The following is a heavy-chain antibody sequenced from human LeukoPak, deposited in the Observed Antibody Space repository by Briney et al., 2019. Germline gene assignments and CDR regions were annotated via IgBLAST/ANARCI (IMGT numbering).Heavy chain of an antibody. CDR2: IYHTGTT. CDR1: GYSISSGYY. Sequence: SETLSLTCSVSGYSISSGYYWGWIRQPPGKGLEWIGSIYHTGTTYYNPSLKSRVTMSVDTSKNQFSLKLRSVTAADTAVYFCARDSNYVDSDYWGQGTLVTVSS. CDR3: ARDSNYVDSDY. D-gene: IGHD1-7*01. J-gene: IGHJ4*02. V-gene: IGHV4-38-2*02.